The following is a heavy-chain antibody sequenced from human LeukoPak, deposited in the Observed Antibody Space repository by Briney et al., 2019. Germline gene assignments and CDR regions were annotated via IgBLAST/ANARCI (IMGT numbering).Heavy chain of an antibody. CDR1: GGSINSYY. J-gene: IGHJ6*02. Sequence: PSETLSLTCTVSGGSINSYYWSWIRQHPGKGLEWIGYIYFSGSTNYNPSLKSRVTISVDTSKNQFSLKLNSVSGTDSAVYHCARGRAYCGGDCSNYGMDVWGQGTTVTVSS. V-gene: IGHV4-59*01. CDR3: ARGRAYCGGDCSNYGMDV. CDR2: IYFSGST. D-gene: IGHD2-21*02.